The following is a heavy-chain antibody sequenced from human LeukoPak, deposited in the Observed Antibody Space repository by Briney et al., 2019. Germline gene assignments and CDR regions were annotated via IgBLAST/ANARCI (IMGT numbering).Heavy chain of an antibody. CDR1: GFTFSSYA. J-gene: IGHJ4*02. CDR3: ASTTGTTSGARVDY. D-gene: IGHD1-1*01. Sequence: GGSLRLSCAASGFTFSSYAMSWVRQAPGKGLEWVSAISGSGGSTYYADSVKGRFTISRDNSKNTLYLQMNSLRAEDTAVYYCASTTGTTSGARVDYWGQGTLVTVSS. CDR2: ISGSGGST. V-gene: IGHV3-23*01.